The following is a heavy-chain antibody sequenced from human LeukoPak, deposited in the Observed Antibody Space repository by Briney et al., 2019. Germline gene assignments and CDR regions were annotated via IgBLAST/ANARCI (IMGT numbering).Heavy chain of an antibody. V-gene: IGHV1-69*13. CDR3: ARGGYCSGGSCYPT. J-gene: IGHJ5*02. CDR1: GGTFSSYA. Sequence: ASVKVSCKASGGTFSSYASSWVRQAPGQGLEWRGGIIPIFGTANYAQKFQGRITITADESTSTAYMELSSLRSEDTPVYYCARGGYCSGGSCYPTWGQGTLVTVSS. CDR2: IIPIFGTA. D-gene: IGHD2-15*01.